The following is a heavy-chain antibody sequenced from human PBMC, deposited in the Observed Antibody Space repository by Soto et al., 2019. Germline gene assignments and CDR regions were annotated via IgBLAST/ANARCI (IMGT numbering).Heavy chain of an antibody. J-gene: IGHJ6*02. CDR3: ACIFSGGYGYGFYYYGMDV. Sequence: SETLSLTCTVAGGSIRSSSYYWGWIRQPPGKGLEWIGSISYSGSTYYNPSLKSRVTISVDTSKNQFSLKLSSVTAADTAVYYCACIFSGGYGYGFYYYGMDVWGQGTTVT. V-gene: IGHV4-39*01. CDR2: ISYSGST. D-gene: IGHD5-18*01. CDR1: GGSIRSSSYY.